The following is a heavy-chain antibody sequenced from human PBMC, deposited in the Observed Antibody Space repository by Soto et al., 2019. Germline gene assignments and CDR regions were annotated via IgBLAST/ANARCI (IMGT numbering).Heavy chain of an antibody. CDR2: VYYTGTT. V-gene: IGHV4-61*01. CDR1: GGFVTSASYF. Sequence: QVQLQESGPALVKPSETLSLTCTVSGGFVTSASYFWSWIRQPPGKEMEFIAYVYYTGTTKYSPSLKSRASISIDTSKTQFSLNLSSVTTADTAIYYCARMRCGEVPYWFDPWGQGILVTVS. D-gene: IGHD3-3*01. J-gene: IGHJ5*02. CDR3: ARMRCGEVPYWFDP.